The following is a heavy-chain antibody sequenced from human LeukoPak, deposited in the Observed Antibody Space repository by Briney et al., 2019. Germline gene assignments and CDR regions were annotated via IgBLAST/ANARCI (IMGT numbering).Heavy chain of an antibody. CDR3: AKDAYQLLREKNWFDP. CDR2: ISGSGGST. D-gene: IGHD2-2*01. V-gene: IGHV3-23*01. CDR1: GFTFSSYA. J-gene: IGHJ5*02. Sequence: GGSLRLSCAASGFTFSSYAMSWVRQAPGKGLEWVSAISGSGGSTYYADSVKGRFTISRDNSKNTLYLQMNSLRAEDTAVYYCAKDAYQLLREKNWFDPWGQGTLVTVSS.